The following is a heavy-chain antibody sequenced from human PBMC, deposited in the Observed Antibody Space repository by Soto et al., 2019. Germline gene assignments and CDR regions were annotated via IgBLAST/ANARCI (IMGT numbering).Heavy chain of an antibody. Sequence: SETLSLTYTVSGGSISSYYWSWIRQPPGKGLEWIGYIYYSGSTNYNPSLKSRVTISVDTSKNQFSLKLSSVTAADTAVYYCARHSRGYCSGGSCYAFDIWGQGTMVTVSS. V-gene: IGHV4-59*08. CDR3: ARHSRGYCSGGSCYAFDI. J-gene: IGHJ3*02. D-gene: IGHD2-15*01. CDR1: GGSISSYY. CDR2: IYYSGST.